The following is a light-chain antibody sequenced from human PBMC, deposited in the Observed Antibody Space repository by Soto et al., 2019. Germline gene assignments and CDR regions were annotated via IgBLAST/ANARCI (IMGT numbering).Light chain of an antibody. CDR3: SLYTSSSTFV. CDR2: EVS. Sequence: TQPPSVSGSPGQSFTIASTGTISDVGSHNRVSWYQQPPGTAPKLMIYEVSNRPSGVPDRFSGSKSGNTASLTISGLQAEVEADYCCSLYTSSSTFVFGTGTTVTV. CDR1: ISDVGSHNR. J-gene: IGLJ1*01. V-gene: IGLV2-18*01.